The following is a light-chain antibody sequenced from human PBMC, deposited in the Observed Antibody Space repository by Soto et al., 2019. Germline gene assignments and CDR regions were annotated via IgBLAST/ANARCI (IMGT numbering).Light chain of an antibody. CDR2: WAS. CDR1: QSVLYNANNKNY. Sequence: DIVMTQSPDSLAVSLGERATLNCKSSQSVLYNANNKNYLAWYQKKPGQPPKLLIYWASTRESGVPDRFSGSGSGTDFTLTISCLQAEDVAVYYCHQYYSTPATFGPGTKVDIK. J-gene: IGKJ3*01. CDR3: HQYYSTPAT. V-gene: IGKV4-1*01.